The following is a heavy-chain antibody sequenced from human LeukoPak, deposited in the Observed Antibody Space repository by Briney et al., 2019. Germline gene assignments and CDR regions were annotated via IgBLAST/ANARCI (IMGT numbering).Heavy chain of an antibody. CDR2: TNPNSGGK. CDR1: GYTFTDYY. CDR3: ARVSRRIVVVPAAKDYYYYMDV. V-gene: IGHV1-2*02. D-gene: IGHD2-2*01. Sequence: ASVKVSCKASGYTFTDYYIHWVRQAPGQGLEWMGWTNPNSGGKTYAQKLQGRVTMTTDTSTSTAYMELRSLRSDDTAVYYCARVSRRIVVVPAAKDYYYYMDVWGKGTTVTVSS. J-gene: IGHJ6*03.